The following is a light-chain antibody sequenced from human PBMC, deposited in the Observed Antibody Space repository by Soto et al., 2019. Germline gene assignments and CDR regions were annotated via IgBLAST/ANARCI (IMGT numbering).Light chain of an antibody. J-gene: IGLJ2*01. CDR2: DVS. CDR3: FSSAGSSTVI. Sequence: QSVLTQPRSVSGSPGQSVTISCTGTSRDVGAYNYVSWYQQHPGKAPKLIIYDVSKWPSGVPDRFSGSKSGNTASLTISGLQAEDEVDYYCFSSAGSSTVIFGGGTKLTVL. CDR1: SRDVGAYNY. V-gene: IGLV2-11*01.